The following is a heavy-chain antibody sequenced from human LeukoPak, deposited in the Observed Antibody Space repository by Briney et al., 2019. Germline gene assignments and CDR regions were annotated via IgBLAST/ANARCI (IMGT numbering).Heavy chain of an antibody. CDR2: IFYSGST. CDR1: GGSISTSNYY. CDR3: ARGGGPSNWFDP. V-gene: IGHV4-39*07. Sequence: SETLSLTCTVSGGSISTSNYYWGWIRQPPGKGLEWIGNIFYSGSTYYNPSLKSRVTISVDTSKNHFSLKLNSVTAADTAVYYCARGGGPSNWFDPWGQGTLVTVSS. J-gene: IGHJ5*02. D-gene: IGHD4-23*01.